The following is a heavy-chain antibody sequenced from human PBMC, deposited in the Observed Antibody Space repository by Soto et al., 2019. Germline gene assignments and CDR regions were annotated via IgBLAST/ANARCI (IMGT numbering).Heavy chain of an antibody. V-gene: IGHV1-69*08. CDR2: IIPILGIA. J-gene: IGHJ3*01. CDR3: ARDLQHDSSGYYYEGGAFDL. CDR1: GGTFSSYT. D-gene: IGHD3-22*01. Sequence: QVQLVQSGAEVKKPGSSVKVSCKASGGTFSSYTISWVRQAPGQGLEWMGRIIPILGIANYAQKFQGRVTITADKSTSTAYMELSSLRSEDTAVYYCARDLQHDSSGYYYEGGAFDLWGQGTMVTVSS.